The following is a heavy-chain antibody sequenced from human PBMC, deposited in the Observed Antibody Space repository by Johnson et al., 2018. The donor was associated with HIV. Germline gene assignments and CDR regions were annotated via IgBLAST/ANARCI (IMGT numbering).Heavy chain of an antibody. CDR1: GFIFSGYG. J-gene: IGHJ3*02. D-gene: IGHD6-13*01. Sequence: QVQLVESGGGVVQPGRSLRLSCAASGFIFSGYGMHWVRQAPGKGLEWVAFIRYDGSNKYYADSVKGRFTISRENAKNSLYLQMNSLRAEDTALYYCARGIADLRAAAGTLDAFDIWGQGTMVTVSS. V-gene: IGHV3-33*08. CDR2: IRYDGSNK. CDR3: ARGIADLRAAAGTLDAFDI.